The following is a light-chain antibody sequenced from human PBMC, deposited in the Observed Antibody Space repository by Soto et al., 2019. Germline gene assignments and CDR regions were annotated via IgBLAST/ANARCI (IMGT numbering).Light chain of an antibody. J-gene: IGKJ1*01. Sequence: DIVLTQSPDTLSVSPGERVTLSCRASQRVSLSYLVWYQQKPGQAPRLLIYDSSTRASGVPDRFDGGGSGTDFTLTTTSLESEDSAVYYCQQYARSSWTFGLGTKLEIK. CDR1: QRVSLSY. CDR3: QQYARSSWT. CDR2: DSS. V-gene: IGKV3-20*01.